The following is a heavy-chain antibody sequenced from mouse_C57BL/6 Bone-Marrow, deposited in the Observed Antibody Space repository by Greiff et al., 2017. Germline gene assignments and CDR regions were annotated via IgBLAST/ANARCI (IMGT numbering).Heavy chain of an antibody. D-gene: IGHD2-3*01. CDR1: GFTFSDYG. CDR2: ISSGSSTI. CDR3: AREGYLYYFDY. Sequence: EVKLMESGGGLVKPGGSLKLSCAASGFTFSDYGMHWVRQAPEKGLEWVAYISSGSSTIYYADTVKGRFTISRDNAKNTLFLQMTSLRSEDTAMYYCAREGYLYYFDYWGQGTTLTVSS. J-gene: IGHJ2*01. V-gene: IGHV5-17*01.